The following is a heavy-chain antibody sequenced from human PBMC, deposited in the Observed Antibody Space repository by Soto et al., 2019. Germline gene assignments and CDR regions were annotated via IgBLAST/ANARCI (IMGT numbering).Heavy chain of an antibody. J-gene: IGHJ4*02. CDR2: IYYSGST. CDR3: ARADHGRGVGCYFDY. V-gene: IGHV4-30-4*01. Sequence: QVQLQESGPGLVKPSQTLSLTCTVSGGSISSGDYYWSWIRQPPGKGLEWIGYIYYSGSTYYNPSLKSRVTISVDTSKNQFSLKLSSVTAADTAVYYCARADHGRGVGCYFDYWGQGTLVTVSS. CDR1: GGSISSGDYY. D-gene: IGHD1-26*01.